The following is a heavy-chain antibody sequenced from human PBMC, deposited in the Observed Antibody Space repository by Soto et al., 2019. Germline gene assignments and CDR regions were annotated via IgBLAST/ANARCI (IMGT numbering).Heavy chain of an antibody. D-gene: IGHD3-10*01. CDR3: ARDRGGYFDY. J-gene: IGHJ4*02. CDR1: GGSISSYY. Sequence: SETLSLTCTVSGGSISSYYWSWIRQPPGKGLEWIGYIYYSGSTNYNPSLKSRVTISVDTSKNQFSLKLSSVTAADTAVYYCARDRGGYFDYWGQGTLVTVSS. CDR2: IYYSGST. V-gene: IGHV4-59*01.